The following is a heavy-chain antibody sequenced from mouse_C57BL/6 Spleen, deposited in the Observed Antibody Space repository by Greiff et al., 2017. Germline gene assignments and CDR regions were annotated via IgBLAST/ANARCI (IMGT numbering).Heavy chain of an antibody. CDR2: IYPGSGST. V-gene: IGHV1-55*01. CDR1: GYTFTSYW. D-gene: IGHD2-3*01. J-gene: IGHJ4*01. Sequence: VQLQQPGAELVKPGASVKMSCKASGYTFTSYWLTWVKQRPGQGLEWIGDIYPGSGSTNYNEKFKSKATLTVDTSSSTAYMQLSSLTSEDSAVYYCAREVDGYYVYYYAMDYWGQGTSVTVSS. CDR3: AREVDGYYVYYYAMDY.